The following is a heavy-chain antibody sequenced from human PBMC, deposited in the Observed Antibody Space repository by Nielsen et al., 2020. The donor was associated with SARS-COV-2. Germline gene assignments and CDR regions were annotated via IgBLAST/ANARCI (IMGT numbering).Heavy chain of an antibody. CDR3: ARARYFGMDV. CDR2: ISGSGGST. V-gene: IGHV3-23*01. J-gene: IGHJ6*02. CDR1: GFTFSSYA. Sequence: GESLKISCAASGFTFSSYAMSWVRQAPGKGLEWVSAISGSGGSTNYADSVKGRFTISRDNAKNTLYLQMNSLRGEDTAVYYCARARYFGMDVWGQGTTVTVSS.